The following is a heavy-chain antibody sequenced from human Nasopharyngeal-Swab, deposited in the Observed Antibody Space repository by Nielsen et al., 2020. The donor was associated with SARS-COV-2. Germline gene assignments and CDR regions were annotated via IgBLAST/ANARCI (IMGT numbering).Heavy chain of an antibody. D-gene: IGHD2-2*01. CDR3: AREIVVVPAARTTYFDY. J-gene: IGHJ4*02. Sequence: SETLSLTCTVSGGSISSSSYYWGWIRPPPGKGLGWFGSIYYSGSTYYNPSLTSRVTIAVDTSKTQFSLKLSSVPATDTAMYYCAREIVVVPAARTTYFDYWGQGTLVTVSS. CDR2: IYYSGST. CDR1: GGSISSSSYY. V-gene: IGHV4-39*01.